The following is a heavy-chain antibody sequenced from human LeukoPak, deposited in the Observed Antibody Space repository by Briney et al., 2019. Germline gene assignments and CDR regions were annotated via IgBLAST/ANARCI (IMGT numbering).Heavy chain of an antibody. CDR2: ISSSSSYI. CDR3: ARDDYGGNWGHDASDI. V-gene: IGHV3-11*06. J-gene: IGHJ3*02. Sequence: GGSLRLSCAASGFTFSDYYMSWIRQAPGKGLEWVSSISSSSSYIYYADSVKGRFTISRDNAKNSLYLQMNSLRAEDTAVYYCARDDYGGNWGHDASDIWGQGTMVTVSS. D-gene: IGHD4-23*01. CDR1: GFTFSDYY.